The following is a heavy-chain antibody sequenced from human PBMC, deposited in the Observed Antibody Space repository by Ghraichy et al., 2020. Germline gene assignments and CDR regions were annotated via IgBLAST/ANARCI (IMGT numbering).Heavy chain of an antibody. D-gene: IGHD1-26*01. CDR3: ARGSPYYYCMDV. J-gene: IGHJ6*03. CDR1: GGSVSSGSYF. CDR2: IYYSGST. Sequence: SQTLSLTCTVSGGSVSSGSYFWSWIRQPPGKGLEWIGYIYYSGSTNYNPSLKSRVTILVDTSKNQFSLKLSSVTAADTAVYYCARGSPYYYCMDVWGKGTTVTVSS. V-gene: IGHV4-61*01.